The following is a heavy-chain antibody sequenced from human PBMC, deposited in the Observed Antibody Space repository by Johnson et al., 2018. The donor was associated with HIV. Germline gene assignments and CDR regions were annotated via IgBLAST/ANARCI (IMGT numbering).Heavy chain of an antibody. Sequence: VQLVESGGGVVRPGGSLRLSCAASGFTFDDYGMSWVRQAPGKGLEWVSGINGNGGSTGYADSVKGRFTISRENAKNSLYLQMNSLRAEDTALYYCARALRVVVVAATFDAFDIWGQGTMVTVSS. V-gene: IGHV3-20*04. D-gene: IGHD2-15*01. CDR2: INGNGGST. J-gene: IGHJ3*02. CDR1: GFTFDDYG. CDR3: ARALRVVVVAATFDAFDI.